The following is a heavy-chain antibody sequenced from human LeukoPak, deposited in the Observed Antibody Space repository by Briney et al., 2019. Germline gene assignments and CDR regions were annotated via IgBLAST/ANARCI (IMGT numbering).Heavy chain of an antibody. CDR2: INPNSGGT. J-gene: IGHJ4*02. CDR3: ARDYCSSTSCRLDY. V-gene: IGHV1-2*02. Sequence: APVKVSCKASGYTFTGYYMHWVRQAPGQGLEWMGWINPNSGGTNYAQKFQGRVTMTRDTSISTAYMELSRLRSDDTAVYYCARDYCSSTSCRLDYWGQGTLVTVSS. CDR1: GYTFTGYY. D-gene: IGHD2-2*01.